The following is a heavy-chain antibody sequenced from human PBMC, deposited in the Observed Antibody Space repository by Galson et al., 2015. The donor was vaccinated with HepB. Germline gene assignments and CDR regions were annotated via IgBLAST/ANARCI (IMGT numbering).Heavy chain of an antibody. CDR1: GGSFSGYY. CDR3: ARLYDCWSGYGY. CDR2: INHSGST. J-gene: IGHJ4*02. V-gene: IGHV4-34*01. Sequence: ETLSLTCAVYGGSFSGYYWSWIRQPPGKGLEWIGEINHSGSTNYNPSLKSRVTISVDTSKNQFSLKLSSVTAADPAVYYCARLYDCWSGYGYWGQGTLVTVSS. D-gene: IGHD3-3*01.